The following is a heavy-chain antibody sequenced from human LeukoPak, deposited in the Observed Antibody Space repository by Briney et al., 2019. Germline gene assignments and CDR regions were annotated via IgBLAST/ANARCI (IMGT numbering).Heavy chain of an antibody. CDR1: GGSISSYY. Sequence: SETLSLTCTVSGGSISSYYWSWIRQPPGKGLEWIGYIYYGGSTNYNPSLKSRVTISIDTSKNQFSLKLSSVTAADTAVYYCARRDCSSASCSFDYWGQGTLVTVSS. CDR2: IYYGGST. J-gene: IGHJ4*02. CDR3: ARRDCSSASCSFDY. V-gene: IGHV4-59*01. D-gene: IGHD2-2*01.